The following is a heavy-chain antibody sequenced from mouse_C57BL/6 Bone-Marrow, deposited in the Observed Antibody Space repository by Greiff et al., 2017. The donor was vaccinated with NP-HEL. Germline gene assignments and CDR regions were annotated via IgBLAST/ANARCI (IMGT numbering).Heavy chain of an antibody. Sequence: EVKLMESGGGLVQPKGSLKLSCAASGFSFNTYAMNWVRQAPGKGLEWVARIRSKSNNYATYYADSLKDRFTISRDDSESMLYLQMNNLKTEDTAMYYCVRQGYDGYYLDYWGQGTTLTVFS. CDR2: IRSKSNNYAT. V-gene: IGHV10-1*01. J-gene: IGHJ2*01. CDR3: VRQGYDGYYLDY. D-gene: IGHD2-3*01. CDR1: GFSFNTYA.